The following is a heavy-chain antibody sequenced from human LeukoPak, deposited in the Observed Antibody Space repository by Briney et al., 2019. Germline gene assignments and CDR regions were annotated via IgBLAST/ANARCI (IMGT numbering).Heavy chain of an antibody. CDR3: ARDFPDPSSSWYNMPDNWFDP. CDR1: GDSVSSNSAA. Sequence: SQTLSLTCAISGDSVSSNSAAWNWIRQSPSRGLEWLGRTYYRSKWYNDYAVSVKSRITINPDTSKNQFSLQLNSVTPEDTAVYYCARDFPDPSSSWYNMPDNWFDPWGQGTLVTVYS. D-gene: IGHD6-13*01. V-gene: IGHV6-1*01. J-gene: IGHJ5*02. CDR2: TYYRSKWYN.